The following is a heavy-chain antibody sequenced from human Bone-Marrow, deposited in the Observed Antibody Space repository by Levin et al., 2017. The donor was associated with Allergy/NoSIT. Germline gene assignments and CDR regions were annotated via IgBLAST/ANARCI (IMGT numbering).Heavy chain of an antibody. CDR1: GFSLTPPRVA. CDR3: AHSADWGGDVYFDS. V-gene: IGHV2-5*02. Sequence: SGPTLVKPTQTLTLTCTFSGFSLTPPRVAVGWVRQPPGKALEWLVLIYWDDDKRYSPSLISRLNVVKDTSKNQVVLTITGMDPVATGTYHCAHSADWGGDVYFDSWGQGALVTVSS. J-gene: IGHJ4*02. D-gene: IGHD2-21*01. CDR2: IYWDDDK.